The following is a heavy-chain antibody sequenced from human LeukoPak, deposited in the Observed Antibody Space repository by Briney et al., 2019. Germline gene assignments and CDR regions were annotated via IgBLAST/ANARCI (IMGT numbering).Heavy chain of an antibody. Sequence: ASVKVSCKTSGYPFTSFGVSWVRQAPGQGLEWMGWISPYNGNTNFAQRFQGRLTLTTDTSTSTVNMELRSLRSDDTAVYFCARARRVQVIPVAESAEYFEHWGQGTLVTVSS. V-gene: IGHV1-18*01. CDR2: ISPYNGNT. D-gene: IGHD2-2*01. CDR1: GYPFTSFG. J-gene: IGHJ1*01. CDR3: ARARRVQVIPVAESAEYFEH.